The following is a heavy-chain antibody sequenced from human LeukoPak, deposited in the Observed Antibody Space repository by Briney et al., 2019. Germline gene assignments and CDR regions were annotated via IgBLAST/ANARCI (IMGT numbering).Heavy chain of an antibody. CDR1: GYTFTSYD. D-gene: IGHD3-3*01. J-gene: IGHJ4*02. CDR3: ARALNDGITIFGGDFDY. V-gene: IGHV1-8*01. CDR2: MNPNSGNT. Sequence: ASVKVSCKASGYTFTSYDINWVRQATGQGLEWRGWMNPNSGNTGYAQKFQGRVTMTRNTSISTAYMELSSLRSEDTAVYYCARALNDGITIFGGDFDYWGQGTLVTVSS.